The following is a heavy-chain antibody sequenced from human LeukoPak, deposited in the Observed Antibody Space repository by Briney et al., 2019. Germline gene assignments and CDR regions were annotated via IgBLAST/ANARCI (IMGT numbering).Heavy chain of an antibody. CDR3: AGCSGSYYRFDY. CDR2: INPSGGST. D-gene: IGHD1-26*01. V-gene: IGHV1-46*01. CDR1: AYTFTSYY. J-gene: IGHJ4*02. Sequence: ASVKVSCKVSAYTFTSYYMHWVRQAPGQGLEWMGIINPSGGSTSYAQKFQGRVTMTRDTSTSTVYMELSSLRSEDTAVYYCAGCSGSYYRFDYWGQGTLVTVSS.